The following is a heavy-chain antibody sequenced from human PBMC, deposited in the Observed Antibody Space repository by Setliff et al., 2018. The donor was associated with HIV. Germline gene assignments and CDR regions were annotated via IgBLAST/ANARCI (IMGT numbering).Heavy chain of an antibody. CDR2: IYTSGST. V-gene: IGHV4-61*09. Sequence: SETLSLTCSVSGGSISSGSYYWSWIRQPAGKGLEWIGHIYTSGSTYYNPSLKSRVTISVDTPKNQFSLKLRSVTAADTAVYYCARRDARLGWFDPWGQGTLVTVSS. J-gene: IGHJ5*02. CDR3: ARRDARLGWFDP. D-gene: IGHD6-6*01. CDR1: GGSISSGSYY.